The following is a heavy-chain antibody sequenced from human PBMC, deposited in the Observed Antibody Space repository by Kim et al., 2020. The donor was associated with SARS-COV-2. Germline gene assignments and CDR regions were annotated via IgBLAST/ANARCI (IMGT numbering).Heavy chain of an antibody. Sequence: GGSLRLSCTASGFTFGDYAMSWFRQAPGKGLEWVCFIRSSACGRTSAYSASVKGRFTISRDDSKSIHYLQMNSLKTEDTAVYSCILDSGVPAAMPLETGFDDGGQGTPVTVSS. V-gene: IGHV3-49*03. J-gene: IGHJ4*02. CDR3: ILDSGVPAAMPLETGFDD. CDR1: GFTFGDYA. D-gene: IGHD2-2*01. CDR2: IRSSACGRTS.